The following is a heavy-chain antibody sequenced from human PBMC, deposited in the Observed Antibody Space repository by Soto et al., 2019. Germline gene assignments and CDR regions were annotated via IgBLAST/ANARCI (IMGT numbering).Heavy chain of an antibody. CDR3: AKAGYDFWSDFPYFFDY. D-gene: IGHD3-3*01. J-gene: IGHJ4*02. CDR2: ISSSSRYI. Sequence: ESGGGLVKPGGSLRVSCTASGFNFSTYSMNWVRQAPGKGLEWVSIISSSSRYIKYADSVKGRFTISRDNAKNSLHLQMNSLRVEDTAVYYCAKAGYDFWSDFPYFFDYWGQGTLVTVSS. CDR1: GFNFSTYS. V-gene: IGHV3-21*01.